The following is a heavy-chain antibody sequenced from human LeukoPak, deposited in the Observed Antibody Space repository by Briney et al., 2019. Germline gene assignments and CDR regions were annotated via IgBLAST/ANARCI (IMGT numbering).Heavy chain of an antibody. Sequence: SVKVSCKASGGTFSSYAISWVRQAPGQGLEWMGGIIPIFGTANYAQKFQGRVTITADESTSTAYMELSSLRSEDTAVYYCARGDCSTTNCQWVNWFDPWGQGTLVTVSS. CDR1: GGTFSSYA. CDR2: IIPIFGTA. CDR3: ARGDCSTTNCQWVNWFDP. D-gene: IGHD2-2*01. V-gene: IGHV1-69*13. J-gene: IGHJ5*02.